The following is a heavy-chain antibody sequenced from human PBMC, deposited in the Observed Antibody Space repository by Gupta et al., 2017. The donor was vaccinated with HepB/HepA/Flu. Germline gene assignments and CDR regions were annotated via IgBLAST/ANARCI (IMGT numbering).Heavy chain of an antibody. CDR3: AKKQRGSFDAFDI. V-gene: IGHV4-59*01. D-gene: IGHD6-19*01. J-gene: IGHJ3*02. CDR2: IYYSGST. Sequence: QVQLQESGPGLVKPSETLSLTCPVSGGSISSYYWSWIRQPPGKGLEWIGYIYYSGSTNYNPALKSRVTISVDTAKNQYSLKMSSVTAEDTDVYYGAKKQRGSFDAFDIWGQGTMVTVSS. CDR1: GGSISSYY.